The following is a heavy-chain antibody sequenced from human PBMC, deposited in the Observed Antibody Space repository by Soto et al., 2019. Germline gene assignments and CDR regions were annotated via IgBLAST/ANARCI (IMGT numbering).Heavy chain of an antibody. CDR3: ARDQGGLHWDYGDPDAFDI. J-gene: IGHJ3*02. CDR2: INAGNGNT. D-gene: IGHD4-17*01. CDR1: GYTFTSYA. Sequence: ASVKVSCKASGYTFTSYAMHWVRQAPGQRLEWMGWINAGNGNTKYSQKFQGRVTITRDTSASTAYMELSSLRSEDTAVYYCARDQGGLHWDYGDPDAFDIWGQGTMVTVSS. V-gene: IGHV1-3*01.